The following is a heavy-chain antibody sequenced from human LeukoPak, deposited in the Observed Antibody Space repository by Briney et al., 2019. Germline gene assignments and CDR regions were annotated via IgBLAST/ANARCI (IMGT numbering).Heavy chain of an antibody. CDR3: ARVKRRYCGGGSCYSGRSAFDI. V-gene: IGHV4-34*01. D-gene: IGHD2-15*01. CDR2: INHSGST. CDR1: GGSFSGYY. J-gene: IGHJ3*02. Sequence: PSETLSLTCAVSGGSFSGYYWSWIRQPPGKGLEWIGEINHSGSTNYNPSLKSRVTISVDTSKNQFSLKLSSVTAADTAVYSCARVKRRYCGGGSCYSGRSAFDIWGQGTMVTVSS.